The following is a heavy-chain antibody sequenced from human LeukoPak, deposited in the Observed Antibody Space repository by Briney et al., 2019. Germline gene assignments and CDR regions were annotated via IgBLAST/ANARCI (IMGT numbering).Heavy chain of an antibody. CDR3: ARDDGYNYV. V-gene: IGHV1-2*02. D-gene: IGHD5-24*01. CDR1: GYTFTSYG. CDR2: INPNSGGT. J-gene: IGHJ4*02. Sequence: GASVKVSCEASGYTFTSYGISWVRQAPGQGLEWMGLINPNSGGTNYAQKFQGRVTMTRDTSISTAYMELSRLRSDDTAVYYCARDDGYNYVWGQGTLVTVSS.